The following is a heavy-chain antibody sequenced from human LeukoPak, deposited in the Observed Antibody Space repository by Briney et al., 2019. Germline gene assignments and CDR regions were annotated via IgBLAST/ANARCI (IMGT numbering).Heavy chain of an antibody. D-gene: IGHD3/OR15-3a*01. CDR1: GFIFSSYG. J-gene: IGHJ5*02. Sequence: SGGSLTLSCAASGFIFSSYGMHWVRQAPGKGLEWVAVIWYDGSNKYYADSVKRRFTISRDNSKNTLYLQMNSLRAEDTAVYYCARDYDFWGNNWFDPWGQGTLVTVSS. CDR2: IWYDGSNK. V-gene: IGHV3-33*01. CDR3: ARDYDFWGNNWFDP.